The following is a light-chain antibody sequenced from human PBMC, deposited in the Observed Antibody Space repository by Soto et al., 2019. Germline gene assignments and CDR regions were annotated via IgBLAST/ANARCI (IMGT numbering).Light chain of an antibody. J-gene: IGLJ1*01. CDR3: SSNTTSSTP. Sequence: QSLLTQPASVSGSPGQSITISCTGTSSDVGGYNYVSWYQQHPGKAPKLMIYDVSNRPSGVSNRFSGSKSGSTASLTISGRQAEDESDNYCSSNTTSSTPFGSGPKVTVL. CDR2: DVS. V-gene: IGLV2-14*01. CDR1: SSDVGGYNY.